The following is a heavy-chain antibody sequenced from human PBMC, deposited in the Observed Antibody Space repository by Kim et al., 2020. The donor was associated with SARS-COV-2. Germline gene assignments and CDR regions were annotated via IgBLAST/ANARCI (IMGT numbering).Heavy chain of an antibody. V-gene: IGHV4-59*08. CDR2: IYYSGST. CDR3: ARRGPGASSGYDRIVGVLGYYYYYGMDV. Sequence: SESLSLTCTVSGGSISSYYWSWIRQPPGKGLEWIGYIYYSGSTNYNPSLKSRVTISVDTSKNQFSLKLSSVTAADTAVYYCARRGPGASSGYDRIVGVLGYYYYYGMDVWGQGTTVTVSS. D-gene: IGHD5-12*01. J-gene: IGHJ6*02. CDR1: GGSISSYY.